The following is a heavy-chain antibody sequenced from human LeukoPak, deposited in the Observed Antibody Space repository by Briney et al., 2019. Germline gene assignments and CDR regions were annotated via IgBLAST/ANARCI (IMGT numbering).Heavy chain of an antibody. Sequence: ESSQTLSLTCTVSGGSISSGDYYWSWIRQPPGKGLEWIGYIYYSGSTYYNPSLKSRVTISVDTSKNQFSLKLSSVTAADTAVYYCARDYYGSGKYYYYYGMDVWGKGTTVTVSS. J-gene: IGHJ6*04. CDR1: GGSISSGDYY. D-gene: IGHD3-10*01. V-gene: IGHV4-30-4*01. CDR2: IYYSGST. CDR3: ARDYYGSGKYYYYYGMDV.